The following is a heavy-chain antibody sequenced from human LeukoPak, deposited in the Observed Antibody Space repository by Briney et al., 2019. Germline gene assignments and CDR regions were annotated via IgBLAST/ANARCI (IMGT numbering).Heavy chain of an antibody. CDR3: AREYSSSWKAFDI. V-gene: IGHV3-30-3*01. D-gene: IGHD6-13*01. CDR1: GFTFSKYP. Sequence: GGSLRLSCAASGFTFSKYPMHWVRQAPGKGLEWVAVISYDVGSNTYYADSVKGRFTISRDNSKNTLYLQMNSLRAEDTAVYYCAREYSSSWKAFDIWGQGTMVTVSS. CDR2: ISYDVGSNT. J-gene: IGHJ3*02.